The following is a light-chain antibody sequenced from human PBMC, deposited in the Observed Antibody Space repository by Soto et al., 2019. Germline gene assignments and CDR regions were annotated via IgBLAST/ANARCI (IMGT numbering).Light chain of an antibody. J-gene: IGKJ1*01. CDR3: QQYSSASWT. Sequence: DTQMTQSPSTLSASVGDRVTITCRASQSISNRLAWYQQKPGKAPKLLIYDASTLESGVPSRFSGSGSGTKFTLTISSLQPDDFATFYCQQYSSASWTFGLGTKVEI. CDR1: QSISNR. V-gene: IGKV1-5*01. CDR2: DAS.